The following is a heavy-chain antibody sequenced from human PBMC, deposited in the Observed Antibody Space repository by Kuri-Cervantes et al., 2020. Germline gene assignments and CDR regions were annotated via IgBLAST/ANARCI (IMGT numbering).Heavy chain of an antibody. D-gene: IGHD2-2*03. Sequence: GGSLRLSCAASGFTFSSYAMHWVRQAPGKGLEWVAVIWYDGSNKYYADSVKGRFTISRDNSKNTLYLQMNSLRAEDTAVYYCARDGYCSSTSCYYYGMDVWGQGTTVTVSS. CDR1: GFTFSSYA. V-gene: IGHV3-33*08. J-gene: IGHJ6*02. CDR2: IWYDGSNK. CDR3: ARDGYCSSTSCYYYGMDV.